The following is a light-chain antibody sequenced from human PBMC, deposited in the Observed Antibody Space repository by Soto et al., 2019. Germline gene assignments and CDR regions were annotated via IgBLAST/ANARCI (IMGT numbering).Light chain of an antibody. CDR3: QEYGSSPWT. V-gene: IGKV3-20*01. CDR2: GAS. CDR1: QSVSSSY. J-gene: IGKJ1*01. Sequence: EIVLSHSPDSLSLSPGEPAKLSWRTSQSVSSSYLAWYQQTPGQAHRLLIYGASSRATGIPDRFSGSGSGTDFTLTISRLEPEEFAVYYCQEYGSSPWTFGQGIKVDIK.